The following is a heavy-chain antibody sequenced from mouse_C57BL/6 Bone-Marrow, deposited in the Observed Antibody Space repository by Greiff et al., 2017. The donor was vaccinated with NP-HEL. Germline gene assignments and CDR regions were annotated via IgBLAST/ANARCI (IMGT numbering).Heavy chain of an antibody. CDR1: GFTFSDYG. D-gene: IGHD1-1*01. V-gene: IGHV5-17*01. J-gene: IGHJ3*01. CDR2: ISSGSSTI. CDR3: AKSRGFAY. Sequence: EVKLVESGGGLVKPGGSLKLSCAASGFTFSDYGMHWVRQAPEQGLEWVAYISSGSSTIYYADTVKGRCTISRANATNTLFLQMTSLRSEGTAMYYCAKSRGFAYWGQGTLVTVSA.